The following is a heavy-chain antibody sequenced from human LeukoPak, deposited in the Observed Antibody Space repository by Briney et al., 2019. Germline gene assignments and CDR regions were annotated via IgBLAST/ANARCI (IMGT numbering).Heavy chain of an antibody. J-gene: IGHJ4*02. CDR1: GGSISSGGYY. CDR2: IYYSGST. D-gene: IGHD2-15*01. Sequence: PSQTLSLTCPVSGGSISSGGYYWTWIRQHPGKGLEWICYIYYSGSTYYTPSLKSRVTISVDTSKNQFSLKLSSVTAADTAVYYCARAGPRYCSGGSCYSVDYWGQGTLVTVSS. CDR3: ARAGPRYCSGGSCYSVDY. V-gene: IGHV4-31*03.